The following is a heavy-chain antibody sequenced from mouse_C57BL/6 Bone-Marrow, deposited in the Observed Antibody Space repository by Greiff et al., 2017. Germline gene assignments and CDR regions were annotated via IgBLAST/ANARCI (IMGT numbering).Heavy chain of an antibody. CDR3: DKNDYGGFAY. Sequence: QVQLKEPGPGLVQPSQSLSITCTASGFSLTSYGVHWVRQSPGQGLEWLGVIWRGGSTAYNAAFMSRLSIPKDNSKSQVFCKMNSLQADDTAIYYCDKNDYGGFAYWGQGTLVTVSA. CDR1: GFSLTSYG. CDR2: IWRGGST. J-gene: IGHJ3*01. D-gene: IGHD2-4*01. V-gene: IGHV2-5*01.